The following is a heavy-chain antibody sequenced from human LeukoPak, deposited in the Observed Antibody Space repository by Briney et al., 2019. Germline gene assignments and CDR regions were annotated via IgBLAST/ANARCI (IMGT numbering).Heavy chain of an antibody. CDR3: ARDRVVVVAATPNGNWFDP. Sequence: PSETLSLTCAVSGYSISSGYYWGWTRPPPGNGLEWIGSIYHSGGTYYNPSLKSRVTISVDTSKNQFSLKLSSVTAADTAVYYCARDRVVVVAATPNGNWFDPWGQGTLVSVSS. J-gene: IGHJ5*02. CDR1: GYSISSGYY. D-gene: IGHD2-15*01. V-gene: IGHV4-38-2*02. CDR2: IYHSGGT.